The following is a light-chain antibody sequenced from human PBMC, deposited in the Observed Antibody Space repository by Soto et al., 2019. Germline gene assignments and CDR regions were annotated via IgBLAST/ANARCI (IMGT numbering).Light chain of an antibody. J-gene: IGKJ4*01. Sequence: DIQMTESGSSACASVGDRVNIPCRGRQGISRWLRWYQHKPGKAHSLLTFAASSLESGDPAPLSGRESGTDFTLTINSLQPEDFATYYCQQADSFPLTFGGGTKVDIK. CDR2: AAS. V-gene: IGKV1-12*01. CDR1: QGISRW. CDR3: QQADSFPLT.